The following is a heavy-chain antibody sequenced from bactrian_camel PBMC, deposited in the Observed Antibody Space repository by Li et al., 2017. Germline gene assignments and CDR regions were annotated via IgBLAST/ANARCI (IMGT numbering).Heavy chain of an antibody. Sequence: QLVEYGGGSVQAGGSLRLSCAVSSSTALSDLCLAWFRQAPGKEREGVAAIGGDGSTNYADSVQGRSTISQDKAKNTLFLQMNNLKPEDTGTYYCAADYPPCVGVGDWPVDLGYWGQGTQVTVS. CDR2: IGGDGST. CDR1: SSTALSDLC. CDR3: AADYPPCVGVGDWPVDLGY. D-gene: IGHD5*01. V-gene: IGHV3S53*01. J-gene: IGHJ6*01.